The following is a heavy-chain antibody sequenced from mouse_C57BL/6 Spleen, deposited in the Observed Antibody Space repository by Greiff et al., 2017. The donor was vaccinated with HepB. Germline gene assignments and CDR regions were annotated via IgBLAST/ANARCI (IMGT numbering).Heavy chain of an antibody. V-gene: IGHV1-80*01. J-gene: IGHJ2*01. CDR2: IYPGDGDT. CDR1: GYAFSSYW. Sequence: LVESGAELVKPGASVKISCKASGYAFSSYWMNWVKQRPGKGLEWIGQIYPGDGDTNYNGKFKGKATLTADKSSSTAYMQLSSLTSEDSAVYVGARSVVLGVYFDYWGQGTTLTVSA. CDR3: ARSVVLGVYFDY. D-gene: IGHD2-10*02.